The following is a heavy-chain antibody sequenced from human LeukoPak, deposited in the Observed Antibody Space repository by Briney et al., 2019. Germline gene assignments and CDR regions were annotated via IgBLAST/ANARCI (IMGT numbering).Heavy chain of an antibody. CDR2: ISYDGSNK. CDR1: GFTFSSYG. Sequence: GGSLRLSCAASGFTFSSYGMHWVRQAPGKGLEWVAVISYDGSNKYYADSVKGRFTISRDNSKNTLYLQMNSLRAEDTALYYCAKSSEWLHAFGVHYYYYYGMDVWGQGTTLTVS. V-gene: IGHV3-30*18. CDR3: AKSSEWLHAFGVHYYYYYGMDV. D-gene: IGHD5-12*01. J-gene: IGHJ6*02.